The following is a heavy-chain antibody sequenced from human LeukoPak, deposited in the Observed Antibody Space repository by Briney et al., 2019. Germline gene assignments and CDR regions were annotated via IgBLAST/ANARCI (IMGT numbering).Heavy chain of an antibody. D-gene: IGHD5-12*01. Sequence: SATLSLTCPVPGGHISSYHWRSIRQPQGKGLQRIGCIYYTGSTNYNPSLKSRVTISVDTSKTQFSLKLSSVTAADTAVYYCARFREWWLRDLTYYFDYCGQGTLVTVSS. CDR3: ARFREWWLRDLTYYFDY. CDR1: GGHISSYH. J-gene: IGHJ4*02. CDR2: IYYTGST. V-gene: IGHV4-59*08.